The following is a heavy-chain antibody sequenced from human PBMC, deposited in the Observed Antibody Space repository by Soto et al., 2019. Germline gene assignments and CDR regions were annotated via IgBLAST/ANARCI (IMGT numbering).Heavy chain of an antibody. J-gene: IGHJ6*03. CDR1: GGSIIGYY. CDR3: ARLFAVVIRGVSYSHHYIDV. V-gene: IGHV4-59*08. CDR2: VHYTGTT. Sequence: PSETLSLTCTVSGGSIIGYYWSWIIQPPGKGLEWIGYVHYTGTTNYNPSLKSRVTISVDTPRNQFSLKMSSVTAADTAVYYCARLFAVVIRGVSYSHHYIDVWGKGPTVTVSS. D-gene: IGHD3-10*01.